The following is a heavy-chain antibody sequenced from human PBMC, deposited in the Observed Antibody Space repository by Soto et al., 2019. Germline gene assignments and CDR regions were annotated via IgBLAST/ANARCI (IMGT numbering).Heavy chain of an antibody. Sequence: GGSLRLSCAASGFTFSSYAMHWVRQAPGKGLEWVAVISYDGSNKYYADSVKGRFTISRDNSKNTLYLQMNSLRAEDTAVYYCARDRGRQGIYDILTRWAQYFQHWGQGTLVTVSS. CDR3: ARDRGRQGIYDILTRWAQYFQH. D-gene: IGHD3-9*01. CDR2: ISYDGSNK. V-gene: IGHV3-30-3*01. J-gene: IGHJ1*01. CDR1: GFTFSSYA.